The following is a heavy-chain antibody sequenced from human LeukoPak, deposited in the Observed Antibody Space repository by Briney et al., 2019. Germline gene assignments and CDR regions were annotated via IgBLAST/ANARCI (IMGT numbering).Heavy chain of an antibody. CDR1: GFTFSDYY. CDR3: ARDGESIAAAAYNWFDP. J-gene: IGHJ5*02. V-gene: IGHV3-11*01. Sequence: GGSLRLSCAASGFTFSDYYMSWIRQAPGEGLEWVSYISSSGSTIYYADSVKGRFTISRDNAKNSLYLQMNSLRAEDTAVYYCARDGESIAAAAYNWFDPWGQGTLVTVSS. D-gene: IGHD6-13*01. CDR2: ISSSGSTI.